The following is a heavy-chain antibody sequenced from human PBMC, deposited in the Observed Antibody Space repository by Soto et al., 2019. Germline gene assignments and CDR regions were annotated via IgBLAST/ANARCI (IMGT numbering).Heavy chain of an antibody. V-gene: IGHV1-69*13. Sequence: SVKVSCKASGGTFSSYAISWVRQAPGQGLEWMGGIIPIFGTANHAQKFQGRVTITADESTSTAYMELSSLRSEDTAVYYWARSQPELRNVLFCYYGMEVWGQGTTVTVSS. D-gene: IGHD1-7*01. CDR2: IIPIFGTA. J-gene: IGHJ6*02. CDR3: ARSQPELRNVLFCYYGMEV. CDR1: GGTFSSYA.